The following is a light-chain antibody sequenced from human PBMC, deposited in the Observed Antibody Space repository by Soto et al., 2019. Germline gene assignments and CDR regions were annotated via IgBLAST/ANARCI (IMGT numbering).Light chain of an antibody. J-gene: IGKJ1*01. CDR2: GAS. V-gene: IGKV3-15*01. CDR1: QSVSSN. Sequence: EIVMTQXPATLSVSPGERATLSCRASQSVSSNLAWYQQKPGQAPMLLIYGASTRATGIPARFSGSGSGTAFTLTIDSLQSEDVADYYCQQYNNWQRTFGQGTKVEIK. CDR3: QQYNNWQRT.